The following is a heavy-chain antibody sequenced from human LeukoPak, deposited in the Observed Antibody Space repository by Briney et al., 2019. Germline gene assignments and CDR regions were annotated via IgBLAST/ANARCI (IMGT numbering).Heavy chain of an antibody. J-gene: IGHJ5*02. D-gene: IGHD2-8*01. CDR1: GFSLRSSE. V-gene: IGHV3-48*03. CDR3: ARDTVNGPFVISLDL. CDR2: INSADNVQ. Sequence: GGSLRLSCAASGFSLRSSEMNWVRQAPGKGPEWVAHINSADNVQYYDDSVRGRFTMSRDNAKDLLYLQMNSLRDEDTAVYYCARDTVNGPFVISLDLWGQGVLVTFSS.